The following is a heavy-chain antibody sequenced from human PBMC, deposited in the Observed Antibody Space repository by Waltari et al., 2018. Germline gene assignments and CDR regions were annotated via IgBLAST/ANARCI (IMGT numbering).Heavy chain of an antibody. V-gene: IGHV1-46*01. Sequence: QVRLEQSGAEVKKPGASVRVSCKASGYSVSSHYVHWTRQAPGQGFEWMGSLNPGEGGSSQAPTFQGRITFTRDTPTSTVYMQLSGLKSEDTAVYYCGVEGFHSGRYFDLWGRGTLITVAS. CDR3: GVEGFHSGRYFDL. J-gene: IGHJ2*01. D-gene: IGHD3-10*01. CDR1: GYSVSSHY. CDR2: LNPGEGGS.